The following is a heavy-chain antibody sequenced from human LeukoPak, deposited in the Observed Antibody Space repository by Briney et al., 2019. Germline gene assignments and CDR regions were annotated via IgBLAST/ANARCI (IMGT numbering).Heavy chain of an antibody. CDR1: GGTFSSYA. CDR2: IIPILGIA. CDR3: ASPTGVGNYYYGMDV. Sequence: GASVKVSCKASGGTFSSYAISWVRQAPGQGLEWMGRIIPILGIANYAQKFQGRVTITADKSTSTAYMELSSLRSEDTAVYYCASPTGVGNYYYGMDVWGQGTTVTVSS. J-gene: IGHJ6*02. D-gene: IGHD4-17*01. V-gene: IGHV1-69*04.